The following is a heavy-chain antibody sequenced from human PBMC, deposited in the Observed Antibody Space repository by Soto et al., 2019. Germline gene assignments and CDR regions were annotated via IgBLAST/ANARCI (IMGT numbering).Heavy chain of an antibody. CDR3: ARLDSYAY. CDR2: ISYDGSNK. D-gene: IGHD3-22*01. CDR1: GFTFSSYA. Sequence: GGSLRLSCAASGFTFSSYATHWVRQAPGKGLEWVAVISYDGSNKYYADSVKGRFTISRDNSKNTLYLQMNSLRAEDTAVYYCARLDSYAYWGQGTLVTVSS. V-gene: IGHV3-30-3*01. J-gene: IGHJ4*02.